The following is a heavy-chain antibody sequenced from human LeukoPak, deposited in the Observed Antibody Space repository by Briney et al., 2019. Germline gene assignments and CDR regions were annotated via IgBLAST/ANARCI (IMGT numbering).Heavy chain of an antibody. J-gene: IGHJ3*02. D-gene: IGHD3-22*01. CDR3: ARVATMIVVFDAFDI. Sequence: ASVKVSCKASGYTFTGYYMHWVRQAPGQGLEWMGWTNPNSGGTNYAQKFQGRVTMTRDTSISTAYMELSRLRSDDTAVYYCARVATMIVVFDAFDIWGQGTMVTVSS. CDR2: TNPNSGGT. V-gene: IGHV1-2*02. CDR1: GYTFTGYY.